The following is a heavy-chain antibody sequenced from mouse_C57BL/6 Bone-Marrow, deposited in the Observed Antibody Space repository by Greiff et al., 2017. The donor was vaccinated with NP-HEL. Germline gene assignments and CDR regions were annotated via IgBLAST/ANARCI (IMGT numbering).Heavy chain of an antibody. CDR2: IYPRSGNT. J-gene: IGHJ4*01. V-gene: IGHV1-81*01. D-gene: IGHD1-1*01. CDR3: AKIYYYGSGSLAMDY. Sequence: VKLQESGAELARPGASVKLSCKASGYTFTSYGISWVKQRTGQGLEWIGEIYPRSGNTYYNEKFKGKATLTADKSSSTAYMELRSLTSEDSAVYFCAKIYYYGSGSLAMDYWGQGTSVTVSS. CDR1: GYTFTSYG.